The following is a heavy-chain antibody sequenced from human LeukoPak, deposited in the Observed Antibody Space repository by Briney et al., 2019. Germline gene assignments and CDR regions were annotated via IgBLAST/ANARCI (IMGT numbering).Heavy chain of an antibody. J-gene: IGHJ4*02. CDR1: GFAFSTYG. CDR3: AKNGPDYIWGNYLDY. V-gene: IGHV3-30*02. CDR2: IRYDGNNK. D-gene: IGHD3-16*01. Sequence: GGSLRLSCAASGFAFSTYGMHWVRQAPGKGLEWVAFIRYDGNNKYYADSVKGRFTISRDNSKNMLYLEMKSLRPEDTAVYYCAKNGPDYIWGNYLDYWGQGTLVTVSS.